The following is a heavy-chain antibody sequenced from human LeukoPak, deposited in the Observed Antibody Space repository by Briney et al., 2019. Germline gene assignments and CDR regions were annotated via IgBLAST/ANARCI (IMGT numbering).Heavy chain of an antibody. CDR3: ARHGMGDYGGNSYYFDY. J-gene: IGHJ4*02. V-gene: IGHV5-51*01. CDR2: IYPGDSDT. D-gene: IGHD4-23*01. Sequence: GESLKISCKDSGYSFTSYWIGWVRQMPGKGLEWMAIIYPGDSDTRSSPSFQGQVTISADKSISTAYLQWSSLKASDTAMYYCARHGMGDYGGNSYYFDYWGQGTLVTVSS. CDR1: GYSFTSYW.